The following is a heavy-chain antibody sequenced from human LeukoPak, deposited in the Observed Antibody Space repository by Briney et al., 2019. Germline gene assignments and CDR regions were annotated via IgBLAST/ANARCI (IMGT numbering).Heavy chain of an antibody. D-gene: IGHD3-10*02. CDR3: AELGITMIGGV. CDR2: ISGSGGTI. J-gene: IGHJ6*04. V-gene: IGHV3-48*03. Sequence: PGGSLRLSCAASGFTFSSYEMNWVRQAPGKGLEWVSYISGSGGTIHYADSVKGRFTISRDNAKNSLYLQMNSLRAEDTAVYYCAELGITMIGGVWGKGTTVTISS. CDR1: GFTFSSYE.